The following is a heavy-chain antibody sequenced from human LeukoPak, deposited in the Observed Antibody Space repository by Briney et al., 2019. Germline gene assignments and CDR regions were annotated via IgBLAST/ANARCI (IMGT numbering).Heavy chain of an antibody. D-gene: IGHD6-13*01. V-gene: IGHV3-23*01. CDR1: GFTFSSYA. J-gene: IGHJ5*02. CDR3: AKGSGSSWYGWFAP. Sequence: GGSLRLSCAASGFTFSSYAMTWVRQAPGKGLEWVSSIDASGGSTYYADSVKGRFTISRDNYKNTFFLQMNTLRAADTAVYYCAKGSGSSWYGWFAPWGQGTLVTVSS. CDR2: IDASGGST.